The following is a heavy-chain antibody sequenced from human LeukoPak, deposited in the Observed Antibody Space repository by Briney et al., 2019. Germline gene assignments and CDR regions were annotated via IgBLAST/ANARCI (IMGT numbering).Heavy chain of an antibody. D-gene: IGHD4-11*01. CDR3: ATYSMTTPLEDWFDP. V-gene: IGHV1-18*01. CDR1: GYTFTSYG. Sequence: GASVKVSCKASGYTFTSYGISWVRQAPGQGLEWMGWISAYNGNTNYAQKLQGRVTMTEDTSTDTAYMELSSLRSEDTAVYYCATYSMTTPLEDWFDPWGQGTLVTVSS. CDR2: ISAYNGNT. J-gene: IGHJ5*02.